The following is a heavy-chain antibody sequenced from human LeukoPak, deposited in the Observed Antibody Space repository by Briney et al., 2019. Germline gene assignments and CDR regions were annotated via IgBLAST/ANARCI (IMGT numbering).Heavy chain of an antibody. Sequence: PGGSLRLSCAASGFTFSSYWMHWVRQAPGKGLVWVSHINSDGSSTSHADSVKGRFTISRDNAKNTLYLQMNSLRAEDTAVYYCARESSVGAHKAFDYWGQGTLVTVSS. J-gene: IGHJ4*02. CDR3: ARESSVGAHKAFDY. V-gene: IGHV3-74*01. CDR1: GFTFSSYW. D-gene: IGHD1-26*01. CDR2: INSDGSST.